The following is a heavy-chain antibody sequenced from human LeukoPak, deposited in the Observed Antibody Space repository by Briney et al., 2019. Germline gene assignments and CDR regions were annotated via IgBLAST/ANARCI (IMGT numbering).Heavy chain of an antibody. V-gene: IGHV3-23*01. CDR2: ISGSGGST. CDR3: AAPGYSSSWYEDY. CDR1: GFTFSSYA. J-gene: IGHJ4*02. D-gene: IGHD6-13*01. Sequence: GGSLRLPCAASGFTFSSYAMSWVRQAPGKGLEWVSAISGSGGSTYYADSVKGRFTISRDNSKNTLYLQMNSLRAEDTAVYYCAAPGYSSSWYEDYWGQGTLVTVSS.